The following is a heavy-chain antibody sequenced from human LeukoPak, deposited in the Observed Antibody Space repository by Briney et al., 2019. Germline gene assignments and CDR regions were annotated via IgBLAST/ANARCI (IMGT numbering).Heavy chain of an antibody. CDR2: IYHSGTT. V-gene: IGHV4-39*01. Sequence: PSETLSLTCSVSGSSISSNNYYWGWIRQPPGKGLEWIGSIYHSGTTYYNPSLKSRVTISVDTSKNQFSLKLSSVTAADTAVYYCARQRSGIVDYWGQGTLVTVSS. D-gene: IGHD1-26*01. CDR3: ARQRSGIVDY. J-gene: IGHJ4*02. CDR1: GSSISSNNYY.